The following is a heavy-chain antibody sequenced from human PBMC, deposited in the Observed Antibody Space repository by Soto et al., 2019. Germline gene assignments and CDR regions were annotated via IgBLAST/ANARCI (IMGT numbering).Heavy chain of an antibody. Sequence: PGESLKISCKGSGYRFTSYWINWVRQMPGKGLEWMGRIDPSDSYTNYSPSFQGHVTISADKSISTAYLQWSSLKASDTAMYYCARVAANYYYYGMDVWGQGTTVTVSS. CDR2: IDPSDSYT. CDR3: ARVAANYYYYGMDV. V-gene: IGHV5-10-1*01. J-gene: IGHJ6*02. D-gene: IGHD2-15*01. CDR1: GYRFTSYW.